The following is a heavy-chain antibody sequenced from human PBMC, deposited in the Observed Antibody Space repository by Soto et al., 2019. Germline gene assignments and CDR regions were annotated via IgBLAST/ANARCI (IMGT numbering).Heavy chain of an antibody. D-gene: IGHD1-26*01. V-gene: IGHV1-3*01. CDR3: ATEIRYSGSWGFDY. Sequence: QVQLVQSGAEVKKPGASVKVSCKASGYTFTSYAMHWVRQAPGQRLEWMGCINAGNCNTKYSQKFQGRVTITRDTAASTAYMELSSLRSEDTAVYYCATEIRYSGSWGFDYWGQGTLVTVSS. CDR2: INAGNCNT. J-gene: IGHJ4*02. CDR1: GYTFTSYA.